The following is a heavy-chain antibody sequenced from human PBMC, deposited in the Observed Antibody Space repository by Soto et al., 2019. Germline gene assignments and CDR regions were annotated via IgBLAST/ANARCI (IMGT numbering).Heavy chain of an antibody. CDR3: AKDGGFGQLLSDYYFDY. CDR1: GFTFSSYA. Sequence: GGSLRLSCAASGFTFSSYAMSWVRQAPGKGLEWLSAIGGSGDNTYYADSVKGRFTISRDNSKNTLYLQMNSLRAEDTAVYYWAKDGGFGQLLSDYYFDYWGQGTLVTVSS. CDR2: IGGSGDNT. J-gene: IGHJ4*02. D-gene: IGHD3-10*01. V-gene: IGHV3-23*01.